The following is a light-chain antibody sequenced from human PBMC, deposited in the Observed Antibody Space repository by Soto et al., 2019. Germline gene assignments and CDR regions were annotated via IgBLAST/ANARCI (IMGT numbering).Light chain of an antibody. J-gene: IGKJ4*01. CDR1: QSVSSY. V-gene: IGKV3-11*01. CDR2: DAS. CDR3: XXRSNWPPVT. Sequence: EIVLTQSPATLSLSPGERATLSCRASQSVSSYLAWYQQKPGQAPRLLIYDASNRATGIPARFSGSGSGTDFTLTISSLEPEDFAIXXCXXRSNWPPVTFGGGTKVEIK.